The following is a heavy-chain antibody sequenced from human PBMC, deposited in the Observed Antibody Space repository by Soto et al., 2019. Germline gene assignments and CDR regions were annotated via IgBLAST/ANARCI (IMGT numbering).Heavy chain of an antibody. CDR3: ARDFLSSGFDY. Sequence: GASVKVSCKASGYTFTGYYMHWVRQAPGQGLEWMGWINPNSGGTNYAQNFQGWVTMTRDTSISTAYMELSRLRSDDTAVYYCARDFLSSGFDYWGQGTLVTV. CDR1: GYTFTGYY. CDR2: INPNSGGT. V-gene: IGHV1-2*04. D-gene: IGHD6-19*01. J-gene: IGHJ4*02.